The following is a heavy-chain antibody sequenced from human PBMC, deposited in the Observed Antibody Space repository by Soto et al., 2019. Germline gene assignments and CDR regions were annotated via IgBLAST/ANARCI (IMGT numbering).Heavy chain of an antibody. CDR3: AKDRSYSSSWLVKNAFDI. CDR2: ISWNSGSI. J-gene: IGHJ3*02. D-gene: IGHD6-13*01. CDR1: GFTFDDYA. V-gene: IGHV3-9*01. Sequence: GGSLRLSCAASGFTFDDYAMHWVRQAPGKGLEWVSGISWNSGSIGYADSVKGRFTISRDNAKNSLYLQMNSLRAEDTALYYCAKDRSYSSSWLVKNAFDIWGQGTMVTVSS.